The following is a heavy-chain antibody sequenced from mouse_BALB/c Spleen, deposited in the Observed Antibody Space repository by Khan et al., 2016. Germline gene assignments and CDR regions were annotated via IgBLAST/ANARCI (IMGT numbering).Heavy chain of an antibody. D-gene: IGHD2-1*01. CDR1: GFTFISYV. Sequence: VQLQQSGPELVKPGASVKMSCKASGFTFISYVMHWVKQKPGQGLEWIGYINPFNDGTNYNESFKGKATLTSDKSSSTAYMDLSSLTSEDSAVYYCARSGNLAMDYWGQGTSVTVSS. CDR2: INPFNDGT. CDR3: ARSGNLAMDY. J-gene: IGHJ4*01. V-gene: IGHV1S136*01.